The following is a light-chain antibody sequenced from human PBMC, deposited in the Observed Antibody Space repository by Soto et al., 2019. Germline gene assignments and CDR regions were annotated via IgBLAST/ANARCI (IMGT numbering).Light chain of an antibody. CDR1: SSDVGAYKY. V-gene: IGLV2-8*01. CDR3: SSYADTNNLL. CDR2: AVS. Sequence: QSVLTQPPSASGSPGQSVTISCTGTSSDVGAYKYVSWYQQHPGKAPKLMIYAVSERPSGVPDRFSGSKSGNTASLTVSGLQAADEADYYCSSYADTNNLLFGGGTKVTVL. J-gene: IGLJ2*01.